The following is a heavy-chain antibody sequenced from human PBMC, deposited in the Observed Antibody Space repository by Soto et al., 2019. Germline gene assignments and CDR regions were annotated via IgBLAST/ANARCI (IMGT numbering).Heavy chain of an antibody. V-gene: IGHV3-74*01. CDR3: AGGMAGLDV. J-gene: IGHJ6*04. Sequence: EVQLVESGGGLVQPGGSLRLSCAASGLSFNIYWMHWVRQVPGKGLVWLARINSDGSHTIYVDSVKGRFTISRDNAKNTGFLQMDSLRDEDTGVYYCAGGMAGLDVWGKGTTVTVSS. CDR2: INSDGSHT. CDR1: GLSFNIYW.